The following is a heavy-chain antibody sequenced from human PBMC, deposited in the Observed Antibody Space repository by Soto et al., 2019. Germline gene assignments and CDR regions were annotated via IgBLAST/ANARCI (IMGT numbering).Heavy chain of an antibody. CDR2: IYATGTT. J-gene: IGHJ5*02. D-gene: IGHD1-26*01. V-gene: IGHV4-4*07. Sequence: PSETLSLTCTVPGASISGFYWSWIRKSAGKGLEWIGRIYATGTTDYNPSLKSRVMMSVDTSKKQFSLKLRPVTAADTAVYYCVRDGTKTLRDWFDPWGQGISVTVSS. CDR3: VRDGTKTLRDWFDP. CDR1: GASISGFY.